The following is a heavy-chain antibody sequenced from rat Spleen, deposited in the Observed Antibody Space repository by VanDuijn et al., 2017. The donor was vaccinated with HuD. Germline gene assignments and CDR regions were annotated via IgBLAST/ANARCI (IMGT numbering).Heavy chain of an antibody. CDR1: GFTFSDYY. D-gene: IGHD4-3*01. Sequence: EVQLVESDGGLVQPGRSLKLSCAASGFTFSDYYMAWVRQAPTKGLEWVATISYDGGRIFYRYSVKGRFTISRDNADSTLYLQMDSLRSEDTATYYCVRQDTSGYSNWFTYWGQGTLVTVSS. V-gene: IGHV5-29*01. CDR2: ISYDGGRI. J-gene: IGHJ3*01. CDR3: VRQDTSGYSNWFTY.